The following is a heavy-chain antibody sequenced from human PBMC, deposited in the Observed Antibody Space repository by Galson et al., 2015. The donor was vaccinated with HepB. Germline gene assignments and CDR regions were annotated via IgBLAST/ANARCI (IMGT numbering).Heavy chain of an antibody. CDR2: IWKDGSNK. CDR3: AREDATITVAALEY. V-gene: IGHV3-33*01. D-gene: IGHD6-19*01. J-gene: IGHJ4*02. Sequence: SLRLSCAASGFAFGNYGMHWVRQAPGKGLEWMALIWKDGSNKHYADSLKGRFRISRDNTKNTLFLEADSQRAEDTAVYYCAREDATITVAALEYWGQGVLVTVSS. CDR1: GFAFGNYG.